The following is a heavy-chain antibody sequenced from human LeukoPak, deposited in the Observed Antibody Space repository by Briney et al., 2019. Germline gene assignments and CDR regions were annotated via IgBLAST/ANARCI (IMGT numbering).Heavy chain of an antibody. CDR1: GFTFSNYW. CDR3: ARDRGYTTPDY. V-gene: IGHV3-74*01. J-gene: IGHJ4*02. Sequence: GGSLRLSCAASGFTFSNYWMYWVRQAPGKGLVWVSHLSSDGSRTSYADSVKGRFTISGDNANNTLYLQMNSLRAEDTAVYYCARDRGYTTPDYWGQGTLVTVSS. D-gene: IGHD5-18*01. CDR2: LSSDGSRT.